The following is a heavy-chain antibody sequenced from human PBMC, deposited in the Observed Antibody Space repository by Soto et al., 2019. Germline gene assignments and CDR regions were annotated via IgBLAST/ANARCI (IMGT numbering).Heavy chain of an antibody. Sequence: PGGSLRLSCAASGFTFSSYAMSWVRQAPGKGLEWVSAISGSGGSTYYTDSVKGRFTISRDNSKNTLYLQMNSLRAEDTAVYYCAKDPAIVVVPAAFDPWGQGTLVTVSS. CDR1: GFTFSSYA. V-gene: IGHV3-23*01. J-gene: IGHJ5*02. D-gene: IGHD2-2*01. CDR3: AKDPAIVVVPAAFDP. CDR2: ISGSGGST.